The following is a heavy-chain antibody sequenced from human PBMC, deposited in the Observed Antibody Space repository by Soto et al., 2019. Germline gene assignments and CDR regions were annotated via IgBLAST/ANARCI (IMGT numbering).Heavy chain of an antibody. CDR2: ISGSGGST. D-gene: IGHD1-26*01. Sequence: EVQLLESGGGLVQPGGSLRLSCAASGFTFSNYAMTWVRQAPGKGLEWVSAISGSGGSTYYADSVKGRFTISRDNSKNTLHLRMDSLTAEATAAYYRANPPPTIESTISYYYGMDVWGQATTVTVSS. CDR3: ANPPPTIESTISYYYGMDV. CDR1: GFTFSNYA. J-gene: IGHJ6*02. V-gene: IGHV3-23*01.